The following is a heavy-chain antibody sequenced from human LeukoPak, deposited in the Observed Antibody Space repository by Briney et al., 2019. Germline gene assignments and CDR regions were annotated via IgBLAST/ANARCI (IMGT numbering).Heavy chain of an antibody. V-gene: IGHV4-61*01. CDR2: VYYSGST. CDR1: GGSLSSTSYY. J-gene: IGHJ4*02. Sequence: SETLSLTCTVSGGSLSSTSYYWSWIRQPPGKGLEWIGCVYYSGSTNYNPSLNSRVTISIDTSKNQFSLKLSSVTAADTAVYYCARDLEGRYCSGGNCYSKGLYFDYWGQGSLVTVSS. D-gene: IGHD2-15*01. CDR3: ARDLEGRYCSGGNCYSKGLYFDY.